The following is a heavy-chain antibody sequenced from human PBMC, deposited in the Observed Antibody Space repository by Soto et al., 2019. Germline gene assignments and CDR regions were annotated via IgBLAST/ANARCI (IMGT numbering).Heavy chain of an antibody. D-gene: IGHD3-10*01. Sequence: QIQLVQSAAEVKRPGSSLKVSCETSGGTSTIYTITWVRQAPGQGVQWMGRIVPTLRITNYAQEFQGRLTIAADTSTSTVHMELSSLTSEDAAVYSCTTHAFGAGRGGVHYWGQGTLVTVSS. J-gene: IGHJ4*02. CDR1: GGTSTIYT. V-gene: IGHV1-69*02. CDR3: TTHAFGAGRGGVHY. CDR2: IVPTLRIT.